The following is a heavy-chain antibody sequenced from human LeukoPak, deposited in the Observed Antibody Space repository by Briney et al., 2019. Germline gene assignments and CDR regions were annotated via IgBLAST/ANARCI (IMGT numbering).Heavy chain of an antibody. D-gene: IGHD3-22*01. CDR3: ARDPLDSSGSFVPFDY. V-gene: IGHV1-2*02. CDR1: GYTFTGYY. J-gene: IGHJ4*02. CDR2: INPNSGGT. Sequence: ASVKVSCKASGYTFTGYYMHWVRQAPGQGLEWMGWINPNSGGTNYAQKFQGRVTMTRDMSTNTVYMQLRGLRSEDTAMYYCARDPLDSSGSFVPFDYWGQGTLVTVSS.